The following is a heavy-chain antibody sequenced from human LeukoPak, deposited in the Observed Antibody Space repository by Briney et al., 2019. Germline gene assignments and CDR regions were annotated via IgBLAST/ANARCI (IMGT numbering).Heavy chain of an antibody. D-gene: IGHD3-10*01. J-gene: IGHJ3*02. CDR3: AGDVTGVLPGDTFDI. V-gene: IGHV3-7*01. Sequence: GGSLRLSCAASGFTFSSYWMSWVRQAPGKGLEWVANIKQDGSEKYYVDSVKGRFTISRDNAKNSLSLQIHTLRAEDTAVYYCAGDVTGVLPGDTFDICSQGTIVTVSS. CDR2: IKQDGSEK. CDR1: GFTFSSYW.